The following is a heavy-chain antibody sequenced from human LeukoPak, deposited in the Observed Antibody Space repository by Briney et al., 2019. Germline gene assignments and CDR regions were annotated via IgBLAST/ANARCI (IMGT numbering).Heavy chain of an antibody. D-gene: IGHD4-17*01. CDR3: ARDPDYGYTWYFDL. J-gene: IGHJ2*01. Sequence: SETLSLTCTVSGGSISSGGYYWSWIRQHPGKGLEWIGYIYYSGSTYYNPSLKSRVTISVDTSKNQFSLKLSSVTAADTAVCYCARDPDYGYTWYFDLWGRGTLVTVSS. V-gene: IGHV4-31*03. CDR2: IYYSGST. CDR1: GGSISSGGYY.